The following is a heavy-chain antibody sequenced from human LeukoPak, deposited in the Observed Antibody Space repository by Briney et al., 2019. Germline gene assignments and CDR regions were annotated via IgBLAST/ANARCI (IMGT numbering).Heavy chain of an antibody. CDR1: GGSISSGGYY. J-gene: IGHJ4*02. D-gene: IGHD1-26*01. CDR3: ARVYSGSPHFDY. CDR2: IYYSWST. V-gene: IGHV4-31*03. Sequence: SQTLSLTCTVSGGSISSGGYYWSWIRQHPGKGLEWIGYIYYSWSTYYNPSLKSRVTISVDTSKNQFSLKLSSVTAADTAVYYCARVYSGSPHFDYWGQGTLVTVSS.